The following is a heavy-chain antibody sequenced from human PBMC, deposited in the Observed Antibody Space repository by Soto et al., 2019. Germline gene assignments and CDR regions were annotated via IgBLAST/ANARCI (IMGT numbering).Heavy chain of an antibody. CDR3: TKDGDSADYGY. CDR2: IIPMFPTT. J-gene: IGHJ4*02. V-gene: IGHV1-69*06. D-gene: IGHD2-21*01. CDR1: GDTFGRNA. Sequence: QVQLVQSGAEVKRPGSSVKVSCKASGDTFGRNAIHWVRQAPGQGLEWMGGIIPMFPTTNDAQKLKGRLSIYADKSTDTAYMEMTSLTSEDTAVYYCTKDGDSADYGYWGQGTLVTVSS.